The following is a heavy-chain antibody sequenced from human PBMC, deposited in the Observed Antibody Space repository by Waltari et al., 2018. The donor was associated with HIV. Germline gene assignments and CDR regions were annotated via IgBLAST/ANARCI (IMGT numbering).Heavy chain of an antibody. D-gene: IGHD2-8*01. Sequence: QVQLQESGPGLVKPSQTLSLTCTVSGGSISSTAYYWSWIRQPAGKGMGWLGRIYSSGSVNTTPSLKSRLTFSVYASKTLFSLKLSSLTAADTAVYYCACGSCSHSVCSPLEYWGQGILVTVSS. CDR1: GGSISSTAYY. CDR3: ACGSCSHSVCSPLEY. V-gene: IGHV4-61*02. CDR2: IYSSGSV. J-gene: IGHJ4*02.